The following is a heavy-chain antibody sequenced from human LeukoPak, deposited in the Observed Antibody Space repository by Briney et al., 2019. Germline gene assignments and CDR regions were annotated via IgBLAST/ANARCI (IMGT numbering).Heavy chain of an antibody. CDR1: GYTFTNYY. D-gene: IGHD6-19*01. J-gene: IGHJ3*02. CDR2: INPTGTST. V-gene: IGHV1-46*01. Sequence: ASVKVSCKASGYTFTNYYMHWVRQAPGQGLEWMGLINPTGTSTNYAQKFRGRVTMTRDTSTTTVYMELSSLRSEDTAVYYCARSLAVNDAFDIWGQGTMVTVSS. CDR3: ARSLAVNDAFDI.